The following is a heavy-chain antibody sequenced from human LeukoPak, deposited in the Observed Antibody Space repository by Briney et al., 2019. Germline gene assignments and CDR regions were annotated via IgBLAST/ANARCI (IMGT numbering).Heavy chain of an antibody. V-gene: IGHV5-51*01. CDR2: IYPGDSDT. CDR3: ARQSAAAVADY. Sequence: GESLKISCQGSGYSFTSYWIGWVRPMPGKGLEWMGIIYPGDSDTRYSPSFQGQVTISADKSISTAYLQWSSLKASDTAMYYCARQSAAAVADYWGQGTLVTVSS. CDR1: GYSFTSYW. J-gene: IGHJ4*02. D-gene: IGHD6-13*01.